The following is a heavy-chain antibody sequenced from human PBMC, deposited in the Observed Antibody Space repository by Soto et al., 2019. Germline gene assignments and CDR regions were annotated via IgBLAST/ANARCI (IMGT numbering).Heavy chain of an antibody. CDR3: ARDDEDGSYCDLGY. CDR1: GFTFTNNI. J-gene: IGHJ4*02. Sequence: GGSLRLSCAASGFTFTNNIMHWVRQAPGKGLEWVAMILHDGNNKYYADSVKGRFTISRDNSKNTLYLQMNSLRTEDTAIYYCARDDEDGSYCDLGYWGQGTLDTVSS. D-gene: IGHD3-10*01. V-gene: IGHV3-30-3*01. CDR2: ILHDGNNK.